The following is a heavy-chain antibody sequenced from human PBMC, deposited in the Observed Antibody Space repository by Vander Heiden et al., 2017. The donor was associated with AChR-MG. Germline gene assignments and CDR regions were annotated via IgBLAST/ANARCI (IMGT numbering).Heavy chain of an antibody. J-gene: IGHJ4*01. CDR2: INHSGST. CDR3: ATHDYDSSGVNFDY. CDR1: GGSFSGYY. Sequence: QVQLQQWGAGLLKPSATLSLTCAACGGSFSGYYLSWIRQPPGTGLDWIGQINHSGSTNYNPSLKSRVTISVDTSKNQFSLKLRSVTAADTAVYYCATHDYDSSGVNFDYWGHVSLVTVSS. D-gene: IGHD3-22*01. V-gene: IGHV4-34*01.